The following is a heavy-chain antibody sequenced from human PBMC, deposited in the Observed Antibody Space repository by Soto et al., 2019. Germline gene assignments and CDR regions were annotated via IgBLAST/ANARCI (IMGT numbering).Heavy chain of an antibody. CDR1: GFTFSTYE. D-gene: IGHD2-2*01. CDR3: ASGQYRLSLSYSYYYVLEV. Sequence: EVQLVESGGGLVQPGGSLRLSCAASGFTFSTYEMNWVRQAPGKGLEWVSYISSRSTAIYYADSVKGRFTISKDNAKNSLYLQMNSLRAEDTAVYFCASGQYRLSLSYSYYYVLEVWGQGTTVTVSS. CDR2: ISSRSTAI. J-gene: IGHJ6*02. V-gene: IGHV3-48*03.